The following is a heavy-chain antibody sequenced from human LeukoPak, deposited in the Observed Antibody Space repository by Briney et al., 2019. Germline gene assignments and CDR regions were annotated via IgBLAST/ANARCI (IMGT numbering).Heavy chain of an antibody. CDR3: AKGWAVRSNYGMDV. D-gene: IGHD4-17*01. V-gene: IGHV3-30*18. CDR1: GFTFSSYG. CDR2: IPYDGSNK. Sequence: PGGSLRLSCAASGFTFSSYGMHWVRQAPGKGLEWVAVIPYDGSNKYYADSVKGRFTISRDNSKNTLYLQMNSLRAEDTAVYYCAKGWAVRSNYGMDVWGQGTTVTVSS. J-gene: IGHJ6*02.